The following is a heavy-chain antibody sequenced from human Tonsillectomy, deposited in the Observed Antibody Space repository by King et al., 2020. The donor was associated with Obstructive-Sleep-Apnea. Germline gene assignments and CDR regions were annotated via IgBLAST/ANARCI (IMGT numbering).Heavy chain of an antibody. CDR3: AKDYSSGWRHFDY. CDR1: GFTFSSYG. Sequence: VQLVESGGGVVQPGRSLRLSCAASGFTFSSYGMHWVRQAPGKGLEWVAVISYDGSNKYYADSVKGRFTISRDNSKNTLYRQMNSLRAEDTAVYYCAKDYSSGWRHFDYWGQGTLVTVSS. CDR2: ISYDGSNK. J-gene: IGHJ4*02. D-gene: IGHD6-19*01. V-gene: IGHV3-30*18.